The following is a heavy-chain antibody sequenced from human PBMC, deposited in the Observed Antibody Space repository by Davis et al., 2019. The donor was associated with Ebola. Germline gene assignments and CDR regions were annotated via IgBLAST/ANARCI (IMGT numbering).Heavy chain of an antibody. CDR3: ARVVTRGLLSADY. CDR2: IIPIFGTA. J-gene: IGHJ4*02. D-gene: IGHD4-11*01. Sequence: SAKVSCKASAGTFSSYAISWVRQAPGQGLEWMGGIIPIFGTANYAQKFQGRVTITADESTSTAYMELSSLRSEDTAVYYCARVVTRGLLSADYWGQGTLVTVSS. CDR1: AGTFSSYA. V-gene: IGHV1-69*13.